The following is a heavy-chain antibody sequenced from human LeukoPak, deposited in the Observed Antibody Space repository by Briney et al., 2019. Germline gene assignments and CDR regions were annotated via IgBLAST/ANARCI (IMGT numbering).Heavy chain of an antibody. CDR2: IYYSGST. V-gene: IGHV4-59*01. CDR1: GGSISSYY. D-gene: IGHD3-22*01. CDR3: ARGPRRTWPPRKPGGTSDYYDSSGYGYFDY. J-gene: IGHJ4*02. Sequence: SETLSLTCTVSGGSISSYYWSWIRQPPGKGLEWIGYIYYSGSTNYNPSLKSRVTISVDTSKNQFSLKLSSVTAADTAVYYCARGPRRTWPPRKPGGTSDYYDSSGYGYFDYWGQGTLVTVSS.